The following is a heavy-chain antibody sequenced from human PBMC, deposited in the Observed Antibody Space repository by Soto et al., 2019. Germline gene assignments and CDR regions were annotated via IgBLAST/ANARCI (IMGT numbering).Heavy chain of an antibody. CDR3: ARGGDTAMVYHGMDV. J-gene: IGHJ6*02. V-gene: IGHV1-2*02. D-gene: IGHD5-18*01. CDR1: GYSFTGYF. Sequence: QAQLVQSGADVKKPGASVRVSCKASGYSFTGYFTQWVRQAPGQGLEWMGWINLNSGGTNYAQKFQGRVTMTSDTSISTDYMELSRLRSDDTAVYYCARGGDTAMVYHGMDVWGQGTTVTVSS. CDR2: INLNSGGT.